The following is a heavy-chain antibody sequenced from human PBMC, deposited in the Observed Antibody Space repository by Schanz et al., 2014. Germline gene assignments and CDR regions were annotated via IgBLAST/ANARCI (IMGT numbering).Heavy chain of an antibody. Sequence: QVQLVQSGAEVKKPGASVRVSCKASGYTFTNYDINWVRQATGQGLEYVGWMNPNSGDTGYAQKFQGRVTMTRDTSITTAYLELSSLRSEDTAVYYCARDWVVPAAIGEGNWNYDNWGQGTLVTVSS. J-gene: IGHJ4*02. CDR1: GYTFTNYD. CDR2: MNPNSGDT. D-gene: IGHD2-2*02. CDR3: ARDWVVPAAIGEGNWNYDN. V-gene: IGHV1-8*01.